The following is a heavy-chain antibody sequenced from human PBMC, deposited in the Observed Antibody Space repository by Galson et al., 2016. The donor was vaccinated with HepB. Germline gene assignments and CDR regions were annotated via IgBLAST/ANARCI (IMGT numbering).Heavy chain of an antibody. CDR1: GFTFSNAW. J-gene: IGHJ4*02. V-gene: IGHV3-15*07. Sequence: SLRLSCAASGFTFSNAWMNWVRPAPGKGLEWVGRIRSKTDGGTTDYAAPVKDRFTISRDDSKNTLYLQMNSLKTEDTAVYYCWVPLEYCSNGVCRLFDYWGQGTLVTVSS. D-gene: IGHD2-8*01. CDR2: IRSKTDGGTT. CDR3: WVPLEYCSNGVCRLFDY.